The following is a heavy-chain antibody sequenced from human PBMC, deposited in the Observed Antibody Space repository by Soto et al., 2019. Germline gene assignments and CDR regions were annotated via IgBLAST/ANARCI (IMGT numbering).Heavy chain of an antibody. D-gene: IGHD3-22*01. CDR3: ARQGGKYYYGRSAYYES. J-gene: IGHJ4*02. Sequence: EVQLVQSGAEVKKAGESLKISCQGSGYTFSNYWIAWVRQMPGKGLEWMGIIYPGDSDTRYSPSFQGQVTMSADKYISTAYLQWSRLKASDPGIYYCARQGGKYYYGRSAYYESWGQGTPVTVSS. CDR2: IYPGDSDT. V-gene: IGHV5-51*01. CDR1: GYTFSNYW.